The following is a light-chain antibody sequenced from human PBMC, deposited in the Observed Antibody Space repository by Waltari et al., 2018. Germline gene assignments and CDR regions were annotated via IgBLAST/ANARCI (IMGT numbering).Light chain of an antibody. V-gene: IGLV1-44*01. CDR1: TSNIGTNT. J-gene: IGLJ3*02. CDR2: ANY. Sequence: QSVLTQPPSTSGTPGQTLIISCSGTTSNIGTNTVTWYQLLPGTAPKTVIFANYHRPSGVPDRFSASKSGTSASLVISGLQSEDEADYFCATWDDSLSGRVFGGGTKVTVL. CDR3: ATWDDSLSGRV.